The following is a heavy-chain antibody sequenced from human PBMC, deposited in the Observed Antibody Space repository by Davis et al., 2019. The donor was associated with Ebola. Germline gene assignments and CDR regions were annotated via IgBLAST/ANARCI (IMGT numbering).Heavy chain of an antibody. V-gene: IGHV4-34*01. Sequence: SETLSLTCAVYGGSFSGYYWSWIRQLPGKGLEWIGEINHIGSTNYNHSLKSRVTISVDTSKNQFSLKLSSVTAADTAVYYCARGLVTYNWNYDRYYYYGMDVWGQGTTVTVSS. J-gene: IGHJ6*02. CDR3: ARGLVTYNWNYDRYYYYGMDV. CDR2: INHIGST. CDR1: GGSFSGYY. D-gene: IGHD1-7*01.